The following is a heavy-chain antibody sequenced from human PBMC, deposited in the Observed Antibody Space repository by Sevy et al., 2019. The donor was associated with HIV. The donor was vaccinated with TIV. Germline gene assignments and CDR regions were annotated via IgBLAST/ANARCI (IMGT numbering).Heavy chain of an antibody. J-gene: IGHJ5*02. V-gene: IGHV4-34*01. CDR1: DGSFSGYY. CDR3: ARSPPVVVVPGAPSWFDP. Sequence: SETLSLTCAVHDGSFSGYYWNWIRQLPGKGLEWIGEINERGITYYNPSLKSRVTISVNTSKKQFPLKLNSVTAVDSAVYFCARSPPVVVVPGAPSWFDPWGQGTLVTVSS. D-gene: IGHD2-2*01. CDR2: INERGIT.